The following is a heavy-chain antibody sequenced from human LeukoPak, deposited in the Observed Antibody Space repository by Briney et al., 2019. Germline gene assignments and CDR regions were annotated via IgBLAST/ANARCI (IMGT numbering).Heavy chain of an antibody. D-gene: IGHD3-16*01. CDR1: GGSVSSANYY. Sequence: PSETLSFTCSVSGGSVSSANYYWSWVRQPPGKGLEWIGYIYYSGSTTYNPSLKSRVTISVDTSKNQFSLKLTSVTAADTGVYYCVRHPRGGPYFDYWGQGTLVTVSS. CDR2: IYYSGST. CDR3: VRHPRGGPYFDY. V-gene: IGHV4-61*01. J-gene: IGHJ4*02.